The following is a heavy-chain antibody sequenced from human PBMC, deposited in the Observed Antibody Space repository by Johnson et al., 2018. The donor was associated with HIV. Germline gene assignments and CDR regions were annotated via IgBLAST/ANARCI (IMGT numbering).Heavy chain of an antibody. Sequence: QVQLVESGGGVVQPGRSLRLSCAASGFIFGGFGLHWVRQAPGKGLEWVALISYDGSNKYYADSVKGRFTISRDNSKNTLYLQMNSLRAEDTAVYYCARAGIGRGIVGANDAFDIWGQGTMVTVSS. V-gene: IGHV3-30*04. CDR2: ISYDGSNK. CDR1: GFIFGGFG. J-gene: IGHJ3*02. D-gene: IGHD1-26*01. CDR3: ARAGIGRGIVGANDAFDI.